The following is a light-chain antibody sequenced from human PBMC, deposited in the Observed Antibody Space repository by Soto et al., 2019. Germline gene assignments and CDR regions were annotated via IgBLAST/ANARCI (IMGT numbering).Light chain of an antibody. CDR1: QSVSSN. Sequence: TVQTRSTAILCVSPGERAKLYCRASQSVSSNLAWYQQKPGQAPRLLIYGASTRATGIPARFSGSGSGTEFTLTISSLQSEDVAVYYCQEYYSTPWTFAQGAEVDI. CDR2: GAS. V-gene: IGKV3D-15*01. J-gene: IGKJ1*01. CDR3: QEYYSTPWT.